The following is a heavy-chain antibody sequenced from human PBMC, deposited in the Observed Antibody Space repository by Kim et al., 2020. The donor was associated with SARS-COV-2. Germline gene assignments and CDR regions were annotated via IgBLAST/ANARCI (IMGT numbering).Heavy chain of an antibody. CDR2: VFWDNDK. J-gene: IGHJ5*02. CDR3: AYTGTTRET. Sequence: SGPTLVKPTQTLTVTCSFSGFSLSADGGGVDWTRQPPGKALEWLAVVFWDNDKRYSPSLKNRLAVTKDTSRNQVVLTMTNVEPADTGTYYRAYTGTTRETWGQGILVTVSS. CDR1: GFSLSADGGG. D-gene: IGHD1-7*01. V-gene: IGHV2-5*02.